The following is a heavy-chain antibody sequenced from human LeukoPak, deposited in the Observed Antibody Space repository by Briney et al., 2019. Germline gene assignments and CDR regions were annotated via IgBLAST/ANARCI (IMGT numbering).Heavy chain of an antibody. CDR2: IGVGGNT. CDR1: GFTFSTSP. V-gene: IGHV3-23*01. Sequence: SGGSLRLSCAASGFTFSTSPMNWVRQAPGKGLEWVSAIGVGGNTYYADSVKGRFTISRDNSKNTLYLQMTSLRADDTAVYYCAKKRPGNYPYDYWGQGTLVTVSP. CDR3: AKKRPGNYPYDY. D-gene: IGHD3-22*01. J-gene: IGHJ4*02.